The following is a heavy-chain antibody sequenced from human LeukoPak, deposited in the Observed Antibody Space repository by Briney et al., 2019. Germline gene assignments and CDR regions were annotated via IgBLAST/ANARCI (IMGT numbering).Heavy chain of an antibody. CDR1: GFTFSDYY. CDR2: ISYDGSNK. Sequence: GGSLRLSCAASGFTFSDYYMSWIRQAPGKGLEWVAVISYDGSNKYYADSVKGRFTISRDNSKNTLYLQMNSLRAEDTAVYYCARDRRAPVRGYFDYWGQGTLVTVSS. D-gene: IGHD1-26*01. V-gene: IGHV3-30*01. CDR3: ARDRRAPVRGYFDY. J-gene: IGHJ4*02.